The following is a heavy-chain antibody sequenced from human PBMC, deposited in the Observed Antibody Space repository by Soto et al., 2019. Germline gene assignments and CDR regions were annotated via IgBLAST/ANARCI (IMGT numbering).Heavy chain of an antibody. Sequence: SPSFQGHVTISADKSISTAYLQWSSLKASDTAMYYCVRHHSSENWFDPWGQGTLVTVSS. V-gene: IGHV5-10-1*01. J-gene: IGHJ5*02. CDR3: VRHHSSENWFDP. D-gene: IGHD6-19*01.